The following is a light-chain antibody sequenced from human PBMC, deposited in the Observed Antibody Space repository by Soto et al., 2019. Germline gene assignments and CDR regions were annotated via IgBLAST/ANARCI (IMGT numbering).Light chain of an antibody. CDR2: AAS. V-gene: IGKV3-20*01. CDR1: QSVSSKF. Sequence: IVMTQSPGTLSLSPGERAALSCRASQSVSSKFLAWYQQKPGQAPRLLIYAASNRATGIPDRFSGSGSGTDFTLTITSLEPEDFAVYYCQHYGSSRTFGQGTKVDIK. J-gene: IGKJ1*01. CDR3: QHYGSSRT.